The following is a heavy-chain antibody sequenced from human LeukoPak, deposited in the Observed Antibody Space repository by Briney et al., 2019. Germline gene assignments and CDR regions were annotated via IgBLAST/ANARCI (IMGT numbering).Heavy chain of an antibody. Sequence: ASVKVSCKASGYTFTNYAMHWVRQAPGQRLEWMGWINAGNGNTKYSQKFQGRVTITRDTSASTAYMELSSLRSEDTAVYYCAREQSVYSSSWYGSWATNFDYWGQGTLVTVSS. D-gene: IGHD6-13*01. CDR1: GYTFTNYA. J-gene: IGHJ4*02. V-gene: IGHV1-3*01. CDR2: INAGNGNT. CDR3: AREQSVYSSSWYGSWATNFDY.